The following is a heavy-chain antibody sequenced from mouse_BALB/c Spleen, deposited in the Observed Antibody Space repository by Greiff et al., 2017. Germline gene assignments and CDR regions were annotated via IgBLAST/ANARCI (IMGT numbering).Heavy chain of an antibody. D-gene: IGHD1-1*01. CDR1: GFTFSDYY. J-gene: IGHJ1*01. Sequence: EVMLVESGGGLVKPGGSLKLSCAASGFTFSDYYMYWVRQTPEKRLEWVATISDGGSYTYYPDSVKGRFTISRDNAKNNLYLQMSSLKSEDTAMYYCARETTVDWYFDVWGAGTTVTVSS. CDR3: ARETTVDWYFDV. CDR2: ISDGGSYT. V-gene: IGHV5-4*02.